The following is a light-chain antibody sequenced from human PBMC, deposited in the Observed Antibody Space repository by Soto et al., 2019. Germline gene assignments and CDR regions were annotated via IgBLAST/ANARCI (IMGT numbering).Light chain of an antibody. V-gene: IGKV1-5*01. CDR3: QHYNSYSEA. J-gene: IGKJ1*01. CDR1: QNIRSR. Sequence: DFQMTQSPSTLSASVGDRVTITCRASQNIRSRLAWFQQKPGKAPNLLIYAASNLQSGVPSRFSGSGSGTEFTLTISSLQPDDFATYYCQHYNSYSEAFGQGTKADVK. CDR2: AAS.